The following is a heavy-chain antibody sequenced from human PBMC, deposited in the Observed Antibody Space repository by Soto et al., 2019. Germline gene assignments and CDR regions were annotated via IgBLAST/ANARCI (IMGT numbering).Heavy chain of an antibody. CDR2: IYPGDSDT. J-gene: IGHJ3*02. D-gene: IGHD3-10*01. V-gene: IGHV5-51*01. CDR1: GYSFTSYW. CDR3: ARQPSITMVRGVIDAFDI. Sequence: GESLKISCKGSGYSFTSYWIGWVRQMSGKGLEWMGIIYPGDSDTRYSPSFQGHVTISADKSISTAYLQWSSLKASDTAMYYCARQPSITMVRGVIDAFDIWGQGTMVTVSS.